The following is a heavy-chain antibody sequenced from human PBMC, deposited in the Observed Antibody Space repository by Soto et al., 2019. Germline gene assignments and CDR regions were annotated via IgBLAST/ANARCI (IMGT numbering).Heavy chain of an antibody. CDR1: GFTFSSFA. Sequence: EVQLWESGGGLVQPGGSLRLSCEASGFTFSSFAMTWVRQAPGKGLEWVSAISPGTGNTYYADSVKGRFTISRDNSKNTLYLQMNTVRAEDTAVYYCAKCVTLCYLKNWGQGTLVSVSS. V-gene: IGHV3-23*01. CDR3: AKCVTLCYLKN. CDR2: ISPGTGNT. D-gene: IGHD2-21*02. J-gene: IGHJ4*02.